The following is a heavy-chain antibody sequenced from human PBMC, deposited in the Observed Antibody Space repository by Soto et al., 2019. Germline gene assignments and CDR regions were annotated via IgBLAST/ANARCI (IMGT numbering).Heavy chain of an antibody. CDR3: VRGGSGYPFDY. CDR1: GGSPSSGGYY. CDR2: IYYTGNT. Sequence: QVQLQESGPGLVKPSETLSLTCSVSGGSPSSGGYYWSWIRQPPGKGLEWLGYIYYTGNTNYNPSLKSRATISIDSSKNQFSLKVNSVTTADTALYYCVRGGSGYPFDYWGQGTLVTVSS. V-gene: IGHV4-61*08. J-gene: IGHJ4*02. D-gene: IGHD3-22*01.